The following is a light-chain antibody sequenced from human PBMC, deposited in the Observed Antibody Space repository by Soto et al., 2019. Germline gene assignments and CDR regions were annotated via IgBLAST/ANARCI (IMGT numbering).Light chain of an antibody. CDR2: DVS. CDR1: SSDVGGYNY. Sequence: QSALTQPASVSGSPGQSITISCTGTSSDVGGYNYVSWYQQHPGKAPKLMIYDVSNRPSGVSNRFSGSKSGNTASLTISGRQAEDDADYYCSSYTSSSTYVFGTGTKRTVL. V-gene: IGLV2-14*01. J-gene: IGLJ1*01. CDR3: SSYTSSSTYV.